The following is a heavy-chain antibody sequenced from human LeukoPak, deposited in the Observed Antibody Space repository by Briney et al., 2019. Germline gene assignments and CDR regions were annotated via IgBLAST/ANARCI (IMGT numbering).Heavy chain of an antibody. CDR2: IFYSGST. D-gene: IGHD3-22*01. CDR3: ARESAPKVYYYDSSGYSPFFDY. Sequence: SQTLSLTCTVSGGSISSGGYYCSWIRQHPGKCLEWSVYIFYSGSTYYNPSLKMRVTISVDTSKNQFSLKLRSVTAADTAVYYCARESAPKVYYYDSSGYSPFFDYWGQGTLVTVSS. J-gene: IGHJ4*02. CDR1: GGSISSGGYY. V-gene: IGHV4-31*03.